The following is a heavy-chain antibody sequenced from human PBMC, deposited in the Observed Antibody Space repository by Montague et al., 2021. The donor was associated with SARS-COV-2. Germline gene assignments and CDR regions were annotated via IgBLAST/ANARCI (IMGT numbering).Heavy chain of an antibody. CDR3: ARGCSGGSCYPNPFST. J-gene: IGHJ5*02. Sequence: TLSLTCTVSGGSISSGSYYWSWIRQPAGQGLEWIGRIYTSGSTNYNPSLKSRVTISVDTSKNQFSLKLSSGTVADTAVYYCARGCSGGSCYPNPFSTWGQGALVTVSS. D-gene: IGHD2-15*01. V-gene: IGHV4-61*02. CDR2: IYTSGST. CDR1: GGSISSGSYY.